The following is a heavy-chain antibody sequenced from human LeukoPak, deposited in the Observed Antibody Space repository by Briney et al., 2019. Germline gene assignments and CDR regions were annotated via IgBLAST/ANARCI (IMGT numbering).Heavy chain of an antibody. CDR2: INHSGST. CDR1: GGSFSGYY. D-gene: IGHD3-3*01. V-gene: IGHV4-34*01. Sequence: PSETLSLTCAVYGGSFSGYYWSWIRQPPGKGLEWIGEINHSGSTNYNPSLKSRVTIPVDTSKNQFSLKLSSVTAADTAVYYCARETLLRFLEWLPSRANWFDPWGQGTLVTVSS. CDR3: ARETLLRFLEWLPSRANWFDP. J-gene: IGHJ5*02.